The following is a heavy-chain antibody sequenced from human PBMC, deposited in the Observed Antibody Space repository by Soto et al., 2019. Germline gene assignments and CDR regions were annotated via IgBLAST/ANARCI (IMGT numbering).Heavy chain of an antibody. CDR3: VTHDGGIVNN. J-gene: IGHJ4*02. CDR2: IYHSGTT. D-gene: IGHD1-26*01. Sequence: QLQLRASGPGLVKPAETLSLSCTVSGDSISNTTYFWGWIRQPPGKGLEWIASIYHSGTTYHNPSLKSRLTISVDTSKNRFSLRVSSVTAADAAVYYCVTHDGGIVNNWGQGTLVTVSS. CDR1: GDSISNTTYF. V-gene: IGHV4-39*01.